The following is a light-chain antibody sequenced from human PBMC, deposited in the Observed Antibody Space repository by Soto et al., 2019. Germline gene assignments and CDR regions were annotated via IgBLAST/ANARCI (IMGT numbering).Light chain of an antibody. CDR3: QKYNSAPLT. V-gene: IGKV1-27*01. CDR2: AAS. J-gene: IGKJ4*01. Sequence: DVQMTQSPSSLSASVRDRVTITCRASQGIAPYLAWFQQKPGKVPKLLIYAASTLQSGVPSRFSGSGSGADFTLTISSLQPEDVGTYYCQKYNSAPLTFGGGTKVEIK. CDR1: QGIAPY.